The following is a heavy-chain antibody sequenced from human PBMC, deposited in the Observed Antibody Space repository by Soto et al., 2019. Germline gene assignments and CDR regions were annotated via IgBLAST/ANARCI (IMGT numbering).Heavy chain of an antibody. Sequence: QVQLVESGGGVVQPGRSLRLSCAASGFTFSSYGMHGVRQAPGKGLEWVAVISYDGSNKYYADSVKGRFTISRDNSKNTVYLQMNSLRAEDTDVYYCAKDTSSGAGYWGQGTLVTVSS. CDR2: ISYDGSNK. D-gene: IGHD1-26*01. CDR1: GFTFSSYG. V-gene: IGHV3-30*18. J-gene: IGHJ4*02. CDR3: AKDTSSGAGY.